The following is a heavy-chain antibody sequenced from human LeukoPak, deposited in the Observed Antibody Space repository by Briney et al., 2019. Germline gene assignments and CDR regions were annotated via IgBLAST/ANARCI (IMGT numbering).Heavy chain of an antibody. Sequence: SETLSLTCAVYGGSFSGYYWSWIRQPPGKGLEWIGEINQSGSTNYNPSLKSRVTISVDTSKKQFSLRLSPVTAADTAEYYCAAGCSSTSCYWYYYTDVWGRGTTVTVSS. CDR2: INQSGST. CDR1: GGSFSGYY. J-gene: IGHJ6*03. D-gene: IGHD2-2*01. V-gene: IGHV4-34*01. CDR3: AAGCSSTSCYWYYYTDV.